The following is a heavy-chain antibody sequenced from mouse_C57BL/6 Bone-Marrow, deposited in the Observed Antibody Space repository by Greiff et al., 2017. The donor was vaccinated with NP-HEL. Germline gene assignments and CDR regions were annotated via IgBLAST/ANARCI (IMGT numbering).Heavy chain of an antibody. D-gene: IGHD2-10*01. CDR2: INPNNGGT. Sequence: EVQVVESGPELVKPGASVKMSCKASGYTFTDYNMHWVKQSHGKSLEWIGYINPNNGGTSYNQKFKGQATLTVNKSSSTAYMELRSLTSEDSAVYYCARSYYGNYLAWFAYWGQGTLVTVSA. CDR1: GYTFTDYN. J-gene: IGHJ3*01. V-gene: IGHV1-22*01. CDR3: ARSYYGNYLAWFAY.